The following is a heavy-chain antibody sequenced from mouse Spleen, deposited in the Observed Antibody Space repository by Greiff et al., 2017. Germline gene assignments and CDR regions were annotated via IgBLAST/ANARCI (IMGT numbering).Heavy chain of an antibody. V-gene: IGHV1-77*01. CDR1: GYTFTDYY. CDR3: ARGLRSVGYYFDY. CDR2: IYPGSGNT. Sequence: VQLVESGAELARPGASVKLSCKASGYTFTDYYINWVKQRTGQGLEWIGEIYPGSGNTYYNEKFKGKATLTADKSSSTAYMQLSSLTSEDSAVYFCARGLRSVGYYFDYWGQGTTLTVSS. D-gene: IGHD2-2*01. J-gene: IGHJ2*01.